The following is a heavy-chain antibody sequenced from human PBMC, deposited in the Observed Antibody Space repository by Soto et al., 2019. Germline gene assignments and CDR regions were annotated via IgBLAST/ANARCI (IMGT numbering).Heavy chain of an antibody. D-gene: IGHD4-17*01. CDR1: GFTFSSYA. Sequence: GGSLRLSCAASGFTFSSYAMSWVRQAPGKGLEWVSAISGSGGSTYYADSVKGRFTISRDNSKNTLYLQMNSLRAEDTAVYYCARPRTSTVAYYFDYWGQGTLVTVSS. V-gene: IGHV3-23*01. CDR2: ISGSGGST. CDR3: ARPRTSTVAYYFDY. J-gene: IGHJ4*02.